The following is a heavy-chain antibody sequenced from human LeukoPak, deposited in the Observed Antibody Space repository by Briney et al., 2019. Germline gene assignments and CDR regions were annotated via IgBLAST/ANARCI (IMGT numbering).Heavy chain of an antibody. Sequence: PGGSLRLSCAASGFTFSTYAMSWVRQAPGKGLEWVSALSNSGGSGGTTYFADSVKGRFSISRDNSKSTLYLQLSSLTAEDTAVYYCAKAMSIDHYDSKGFYRVDFDSWGQGTLVTVSS. J-gene: IGHJ4*02. CDR2: LSNSGGSGGTT. D-gene: IGHD3-22*01. CDR1: GFTFSTYA. CDR3: AKAMSIDHYDSKGFYRVDFDS. V-gene: IGHV3-23*01.